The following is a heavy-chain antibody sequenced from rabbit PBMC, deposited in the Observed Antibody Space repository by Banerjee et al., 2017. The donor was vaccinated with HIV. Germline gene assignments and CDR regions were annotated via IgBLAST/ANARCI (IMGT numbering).Heavy chain of an antibody. CDR1: GFSFSSYYY. V-gene: IGHV1S45*01. D-gene: IGHD4-1*01. CDR3: ARGVDWGMRLDL. Sequence: QEQLEESGGDLVKPEGSLTLTCTASGFSFSSYYYMCWVRQAPGKGLEWIGCIYTGSSGSTYYANWAKGRFTISKTSSTTVTLQMTSLTAADTSTYFCARGVDWGMRLDLWGQGTLVTVS. CDR2: IYTGSSGST. J-gene: IGHJ3*01.